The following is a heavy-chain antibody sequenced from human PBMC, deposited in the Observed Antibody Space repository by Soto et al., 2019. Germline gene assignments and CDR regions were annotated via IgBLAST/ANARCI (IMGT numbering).Heavy chain of an antibody. D-gene: IGHD3-16*01. CDR2: FDPEDGET. CDR1: GYTLTELS. J-gene: IGHJ4*02. Sequence: ASVKVSCTVSGYTLTELSMHWVRQAPGKGLEWMGGFDPEDGETIYAQKFQGRVTMTEDTSTDTAYMELSSLRSEDTAIYYCVRQLGNSAMLIIDSWGQGTPVTVSS. V-gene: IGHV1-24*01. CDR3: VRQLGNSAMLIIDS.